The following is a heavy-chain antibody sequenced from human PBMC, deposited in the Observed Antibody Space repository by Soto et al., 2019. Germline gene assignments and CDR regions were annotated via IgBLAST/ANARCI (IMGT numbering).Heavy chain of an antibody. CDR3: AREFVVTFAFPGGWFDP. CDR1: GGSISSSSYY. CDR2: IYYSGST. J-gene: IGHJ5*02. Sequence: QLQLQESGPGLMKPSETLSLTCTVSGGSISSSSYYWGWIRQPPGKGLEWIGSIYYSGSTYYNPSLKSRVTISVGTSKNQFPLKLSSVTAADTAVYYCAREFVVTFAFPGGWFDPWGQGTLVTVSS. V-gene: IGHV4-39*02. D-gene: IGHD2-8*02.